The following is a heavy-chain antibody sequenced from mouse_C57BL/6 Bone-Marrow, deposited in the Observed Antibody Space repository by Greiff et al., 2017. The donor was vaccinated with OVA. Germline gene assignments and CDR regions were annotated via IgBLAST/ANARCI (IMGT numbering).Heavy chain of an antibody. CDR3: AREPHYYAMDY. V-gene: IGHV3-6*01. Sequence: EVHLVESGPGLVKPSQSLSLTCSVTGYSITSGYYWNWIRQFPGNKLEWMGYISYDGSNKYNPSLKNRISITRDTSKNQFFLKLNSVTTEDTATYYCAREPHYYAMDYWGQGTSVTVSS. D-gene: IGHD6-1*01. CDR1: GYSITSGYY. CDR2: ISYDGSN. J-gene: IGHJ4*01.